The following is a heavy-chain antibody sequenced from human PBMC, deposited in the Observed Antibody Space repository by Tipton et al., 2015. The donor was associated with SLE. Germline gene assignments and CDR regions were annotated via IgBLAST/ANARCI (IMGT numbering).Heavy chain of an antibody. CDR2: ISYSGST. CDR1: GGSISSHY. V-gene: IGHV4-59*08. CDR3: ARGDIVVVVAATPDAFDI. J-gene: IGHJ3*02. Sequence: TLSLTCTVSGGSISSHYWSWIRQPPGKGLEWIGYISYSGSTYYNPSLKSRVTISVDTSKNQFSLKLSSVTAADTAVYYCARGDIVVVVAATPDAFDIWGQGTMVTVSS. D-gene: IGHD2-15*01.